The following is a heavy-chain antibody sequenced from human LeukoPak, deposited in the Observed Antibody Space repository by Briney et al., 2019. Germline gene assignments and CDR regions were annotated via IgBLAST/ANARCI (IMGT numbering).Heavy chain of an antibody. J-gene: IGHJ6*02. D-gene: IGHD6-13*01. CDR3: ARSAAGNYYYYYGMDV. V-gene: IGHV3-13*01. CDR1: GFTFSSYD. CDR2: IGTAGDT. Sequence: GGSLRLSCAASGFTFSSYDMYWVRQATGKGLEWVSAIGTAGDTYYPGSVKGRFTISRENAKNSLYLQMNSLRAGDTAVYYCARSAAGNYYYYYGMDVWGQGTTVTVSS.